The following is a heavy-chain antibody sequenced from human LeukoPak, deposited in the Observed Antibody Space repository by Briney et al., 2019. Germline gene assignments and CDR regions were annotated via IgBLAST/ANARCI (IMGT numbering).Heavy chain of an antibody. J-gene: IGHJ4*02. V-gene: IGHV1-8*01. Sequence: ASVKVSCKASGYTFTSYDINWVRQATGQGLEWMGWMNPNSGNTGYAQKFQGRVTMTRNTSISTAYMELSSLRSEDTAVYYCARGASGSYYEAYYFDYWGQGTLVTVPS. D-gene: IGHD1-26*01. CDR3: ARGASGSYYEAYYFDY. CDR1: GYTFTSYD. CDR2: MNPNSGNT.